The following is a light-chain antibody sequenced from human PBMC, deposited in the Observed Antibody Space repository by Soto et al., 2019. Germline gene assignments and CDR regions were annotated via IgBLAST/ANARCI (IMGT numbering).Light chain of an antibody. CDR3: SSYTATSTLE. J-gene: IGLJ2*01. CDR2: DVT. Sequence: QSALTQPASVSGSPGQSIAISCTGTSNDIGAYNYVSWYQQYPGKAPKLIMYDVTNRPSGVSDRFSGSKSGNTASLTISGLQAEDEADYYCSSYTATSTLEIGGGTKLTVL. CDR1: SNDIGAYNY. V-gene: IGLV2-14*03.